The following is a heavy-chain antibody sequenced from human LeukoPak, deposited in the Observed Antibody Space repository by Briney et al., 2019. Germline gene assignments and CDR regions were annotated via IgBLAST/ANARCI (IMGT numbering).Heavy chain of an antibody. CDR1: GDSISNYY. D-gene: IGHD3-10*01. Sequence: SETLSLTCTVSGDSISNYYWSWIRQPPGKGLEWIGYIYYSGSTNYNPSLKSRVTISVDTSKNQFSLKLSSVTAADTALYYCARGYGSGSHYFDYWGQGSLVTASS. CDR2: IYYSGST. CDR3: ARGYGSGSHYFDY. V-gene: IGHV4-59*01. J-gene: IGHJ4*02.